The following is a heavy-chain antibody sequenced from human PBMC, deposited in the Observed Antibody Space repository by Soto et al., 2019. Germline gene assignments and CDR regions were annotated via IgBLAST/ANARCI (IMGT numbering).Heavy chain of an antibody. CDR1: GFIFKMYW. V-gene: IGHV3-74*01. D-gene: IGHD3-10*01. J-gene: IGHJ4*02. CDR3: TRGPRPISTGTGAY. CDR2: IYNDGTYS. Sequence: GGSLRLSCAASGFIFKMYWMHWVRQSPGKGLVWLSRIYNDGTYSDYADSVRGRFTISRDNVNDTLYLQMNNLSAEDSVLYYCTRGPRPISTGTGAYWGQGTQVTVSS.